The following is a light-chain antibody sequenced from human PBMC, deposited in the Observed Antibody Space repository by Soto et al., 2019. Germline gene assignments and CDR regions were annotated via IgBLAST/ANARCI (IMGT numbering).Light chain of an antibody. CDR3: QQSYSTPRT. CDR1: QTVSNY. Sequence: DIQMTQSPSSLSASVGDRVTITCRASQTVSNYLNWYQQKPGKAPKLLIYAASSLQSVIPSRFSGSGSGTDFTFSISSLQPEDFATYYCQQSYSTPRTFGQGTKVDIK. J-gene: IGKJ1*01. V-gene: IGKV1-39*01. CDR2: AAS.